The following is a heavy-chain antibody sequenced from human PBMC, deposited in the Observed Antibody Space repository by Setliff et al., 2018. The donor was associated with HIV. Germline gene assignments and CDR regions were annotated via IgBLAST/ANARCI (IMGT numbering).Heavy chain of an antibody. CDR3: ARDLTGDLFFDY. J-gene: IGHJ4*02. CDR1: GYTFTGYD. Sequence: GASVKVSCKASGYTFTGYDMHWVRQAPGQGLEWMGWVNPNSGSTNYAQKFQGRVTMTRDTSISTAYMELSRLRSDDTAVYYCARDLTGDLFFDYWGQGTLVTVSS. D-gene: IGHD3-9*01. CDR2: VNPNSGST. V-gene: IGHV1-2*02.